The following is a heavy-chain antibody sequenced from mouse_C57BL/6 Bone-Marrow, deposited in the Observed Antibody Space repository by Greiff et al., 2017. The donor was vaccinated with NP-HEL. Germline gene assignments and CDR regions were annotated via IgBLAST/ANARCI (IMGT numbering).Heavy chain of an antibody. V-gene: IGHV1-39*01. D-gene: IGHD2-4*01. J-gene: IGHJ4*01. CDR1: GYSFTDYN. CDR3: ARRILITTQGDYAMDY. Sequence: VQLQQSGPELVKPGASVKISCKASGYSFTDYNMNWVKQSTGKGLEWIGVINPNYGTTSYNQKFKGKATLTVDKSSSTAYMQLNSLTSEDSADYYCARRILITTQGDYAMDYWGQGTSVTVSS. CDR2: INPNYGTT.